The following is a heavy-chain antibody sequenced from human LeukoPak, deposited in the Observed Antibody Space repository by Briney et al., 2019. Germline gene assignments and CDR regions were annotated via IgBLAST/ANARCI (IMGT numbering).Heavy chain of an antibody. V-gene: IGHV3-21*01. J-gene: IGHJ6*03. Sequence: PGGSLRLSCAASGFTFSSYSMNWVRQAPGKGLEWVSSISSSSSYIYYADSVKGRFTISRDNAKNSLYLQMNSLRAEDTAVYYCARVLTPRRIAVAEFYYYYMDVWGKGTTVTVSS. CDR2: ISSSSSYI. D-gene: IGHD6-19*01. CDR1: GFTFSSYS. CDR3: ARVLTPRRIAVAEFYYYYMDV.